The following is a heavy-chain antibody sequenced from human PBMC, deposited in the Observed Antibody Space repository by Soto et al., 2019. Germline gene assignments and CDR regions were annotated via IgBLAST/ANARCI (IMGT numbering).Heavy chain of an antibody. V-gene: IGHV1-69*13. Sequence: SVKVSCKASGGTFSSYAISWVRQAPGQGLEWMGGIIPIFGTANYAQKFQGRVTITADESTSTAYMELSSLRSEDTAVYYCAIETTMVRGVIITDVWGQGTTVTVSS. J-gene: IGHJ6*01. D-gene: IGHD3-10*01. CDR2: IIPIFGTA. CDR3: AIETTMVRGVIITDV. CDR1: GGTFSSYA.